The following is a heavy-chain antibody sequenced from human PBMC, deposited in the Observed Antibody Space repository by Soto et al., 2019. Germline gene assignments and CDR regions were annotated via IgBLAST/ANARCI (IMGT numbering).Heavy chain of an antibody. Sequence: QVQLVQSGDEVKKPGASVKVSCKASGYIFVNYGIAWVRQAPRQGLEWLGWISPYTGNTHSASKVQGRLTMTTDTSTSTAYMDLGRLTSDDTAVYYCVMVNNYVTPTPQDVWGQGTTVTVSS. D-gene: IGHD3-16*01. CDR1: GYIFVNYG. CDR3: VMVNNYVTPTPQDV. CDR2: ISPYTGNT. V-gene: IGHV1-18*01. J-gene: IGHJ6*02.